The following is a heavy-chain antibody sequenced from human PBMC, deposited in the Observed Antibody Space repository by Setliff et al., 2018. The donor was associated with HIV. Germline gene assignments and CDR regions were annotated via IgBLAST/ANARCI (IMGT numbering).Heavy chain of an antibody. D-gene: IGHD2-2*01. Sequence: PSETLSLTCAVYGGSFSGYYWSWIRQPPGKGLEWIGEINHSGSTNYNPSLKSRVTISVDTSKNQFSLKLSSVTAADTAVYYCARLKDIVVVPAVTDDAFDIWGQGTMVTV. J-gene: IGHJ3*02. CDR1: GGSFSGYY. V-gene: IGHV4-34*01. CDR3: ARLKDIVVVPAVTDDAFDI. CDR2: INHSGST.